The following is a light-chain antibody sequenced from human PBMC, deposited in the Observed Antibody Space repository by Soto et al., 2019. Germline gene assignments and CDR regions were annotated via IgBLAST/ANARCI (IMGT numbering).Light chain of an antibody. CDR2: VAS. V-gene: IGKV1-6*01. Sequence: IQMTQSPSSLSASVVERVTITCLASQVIKNDLSWYQQRPGRDPKLLIYVASNLQSGVPSRFSGSGSGAAFTLTITSLRPEDSATYYCLQNHNYPRTFGQGTKVDIK. CDR3: LQNHNYPRT. CDR1: QVIKND. J-gene: IGKJ1*01.